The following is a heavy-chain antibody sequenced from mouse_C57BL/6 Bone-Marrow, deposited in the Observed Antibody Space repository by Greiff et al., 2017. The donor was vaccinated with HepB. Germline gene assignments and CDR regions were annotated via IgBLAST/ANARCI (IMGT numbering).Heavy chain of an antibody. CDR2: IYPRSGNT. CDR3: ASRGLLGGY. Sequence: VKLQESGAELARPGASVKLSCKASGYTFTSYGISWVKQRPGQGLEWIGEIYPRSGNTYYNEKFKGKATLTADKSSSTAYMELRSLTSEDSAVYFCASRGLLGGYWGQGTLVTVSA. CDR1: GYTFTSYG. J-gene: IGHJ3*01. V-gene: IGHV1-81*01. D-gene: IGHD1-1*01.